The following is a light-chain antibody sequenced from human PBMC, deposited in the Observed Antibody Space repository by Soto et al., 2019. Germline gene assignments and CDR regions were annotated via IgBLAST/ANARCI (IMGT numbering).Light chain of an antibody. J-gene: IGKJ3*01. V-gene: IGKV4-1*01. Sequence: DIVMTQSPDSLAVSLGERATINCKSSQSVLYSSNNKNYLAWYQQKPGQPPKLLIFWASTRESGVPDRFSGSGSGTDFPLTISSLQAADVAVYYCQQYYTTPFTFGPGTKVDIK. CDR2: WAS. CDR3: QQYYTTPFT. CDR1: QSVLYSSNNKNY.